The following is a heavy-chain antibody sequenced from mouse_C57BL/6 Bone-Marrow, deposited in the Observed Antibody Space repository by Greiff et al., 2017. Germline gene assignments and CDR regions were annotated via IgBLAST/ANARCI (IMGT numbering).Heavy chain of an antibody. CDR2: SHPNNGGT. Sequence: EVQLQQSGPELVKPGASVKIPCKASGYTFTDYNMDWVKQSPGKSLEWIGDSHPNNGGTMYNQKFKGKATLPADKSTSTAYMELRSLTSADTAVYCCTRSPFAYWGQGTRVTVSA. V-gene: IGHV1-18*01. J-gene: IGHJ3*01. CDR1: GYTFTDYN. CDR3: TRSPFAY.